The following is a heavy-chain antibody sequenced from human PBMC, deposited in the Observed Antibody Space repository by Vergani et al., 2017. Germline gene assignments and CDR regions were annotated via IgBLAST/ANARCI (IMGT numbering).Heavy chain of an antibody. CDR2: INHSGST. D-gene: IGHD2-2*01. Sequence: QVQLQQWGAGLLKPSETLSLTCAVYGGSFSGYYWSWIRQPPGKGLEWIGEINHSGSTNYNPSLKSRVTISVETSKNQFSLKLSSVTAADTAVYYCARDPFTSTGYCSSTSCYVDYWGEGTLVTVSS. J-gene: IGHJ4*02. V-gene: IGHV4-34*01. CDR3: ARDPFTSTGYCSSTSCYVDY. CDR1: GGSFSGYY.